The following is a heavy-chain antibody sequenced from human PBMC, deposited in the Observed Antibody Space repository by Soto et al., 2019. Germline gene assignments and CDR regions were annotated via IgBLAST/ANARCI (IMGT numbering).Heavy chain of an antibody. Sequence: SSETLSLTCTVSGGSIRSGGYYWSWIRQHPGKGLEWIGYIFYSGTTYYNPSLKSRVTISVDTSKNQFSLKLSSVTAADTAVYYCARSVDPWGQGTLVTVSS. CDR3: ARSVDP. J-gene: IGHJ5*02. CDR2: IFYSGTT. CDR1: GGSIRSGGYY. V-gene: IGHV4-31*03.